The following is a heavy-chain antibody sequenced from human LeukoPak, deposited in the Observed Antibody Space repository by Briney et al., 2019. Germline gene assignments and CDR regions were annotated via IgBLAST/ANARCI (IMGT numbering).Heavy chain of an antibody. J-gene: IGHJ4*02. CDR2: TFYRSKWYF. D-gene: IGHD6-19*01. V-gene: IGHV6-1*01. Sequence: SQTLSLTCALSGDNVSTNSGAWNWLRQSPSRGLEWLGRTFYRSKWYFDYAVSVKSRITINPDTSKNQFSLQLDSVTPEDTAVYFCAGHSSGWSRFDYWGQGTLVTVSS. CDR3: AGHSSGWSRFDY. CDR1: GDNVSTNSGA.